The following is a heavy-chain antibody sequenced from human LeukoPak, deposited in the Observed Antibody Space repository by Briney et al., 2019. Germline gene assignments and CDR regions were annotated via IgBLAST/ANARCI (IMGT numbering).Heavy chain of an antibody. Sequence: PSETLSLTCAVSGGSISSGGYSWSWIRQPPGTGLEWIGYIYYSGSTYYNPSLKSRVTISVDASKNQFSLKLSSVTAADTAVYYCARAPAADYYYYMDVWGKGTTVTVSS. CDR3: ARAPAADYYYYMDV. V-gene: IGHV4-30-4*07. D-gene: IGHD2-2*01. J-gene: IGHJ6*03. CDR1: GGSISSGGYS. CDR2: IYYSGST.